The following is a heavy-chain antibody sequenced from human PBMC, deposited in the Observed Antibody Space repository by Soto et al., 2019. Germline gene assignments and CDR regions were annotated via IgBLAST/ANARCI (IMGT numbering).Heavy chain of an antibody. Sequence: GGSLRLSCAASGFTFSNFGMHWGRQAPGKGLEWVAAISADGSDKYFSDSVKGRFTISRDNSKNTLFLQMNSLRVEDTAVYYCTKGSEVARQELDYWGQGTLVT. CDR2: ISADGSDK. CDR3: TKGSEVARQELDY. CDR1: GFTFSNFG. V-gene: IGHV3-30*18. J-gene: IGHJ4*02. D-gene: IGHD3-3*01.